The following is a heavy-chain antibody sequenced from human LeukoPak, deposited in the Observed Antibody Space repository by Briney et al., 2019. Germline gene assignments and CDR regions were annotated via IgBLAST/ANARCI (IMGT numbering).Heavy chain of an antibody. D-gene: IGHD6-13*01. J-gene: IGHJ6*03. CDR2: VSGSARST. V-gene: IGHV3-23*01. CDR3: ARLSIAAAGFYYYYYVDV. CDR1: GFIFSSYG. Sequence: GGSLRLSCEVSGFIFSSYGMSWVRQAPGKGLEWVSTVSGSARSTYYADSVKGRFTISRDNAKNSLYLQMNSLRAEDTAVYYCARLSIAAAGFYYYYYVDVWGKGTTVTVSS.